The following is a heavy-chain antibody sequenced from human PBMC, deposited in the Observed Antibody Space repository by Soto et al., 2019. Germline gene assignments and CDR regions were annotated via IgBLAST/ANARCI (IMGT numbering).Heavy chain of an antibody. J-gene: IGHJ5*02. D-gene: IGHD3-9*01. CDR1: GFTFSSYS. V-gene: IGHV3-21*01. CDR2: ISGSNNNT. Sequence: GGSLRLSCAASGFTFSSYSMNWVRQAPGKGLEWVSAISGSNNNTFYADSVKGRFTISRDNAKDSLFLHMNSLRVEDTAVYYCARKQNSDMLIGNWFDPWGQGTVVTVSS. CDR3: ARKQNSDMLIGNWFDP.